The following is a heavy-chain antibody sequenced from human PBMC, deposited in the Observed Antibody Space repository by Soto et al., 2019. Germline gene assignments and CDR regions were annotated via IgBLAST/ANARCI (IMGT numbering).Heavy chain of an antibody. J-gene: IGHJ4*02. V-gene: IGHV3-23*01. CDR2: ITTSGDRS. D-gene: IGHD3-22*01. Sequence: EVQLLESGGRLIQPGGSLRLSCAASGFNFSSYAMSWIRQAPGKGPEWVAGITTSGDRSGYADSVKGRFTVSRDNSQNTMYLQLNSLRGDDTAIYYCARELEAGYYFAYWGQGTVVTVSS. CDR3: ARELEAGYYFAY. CDR1: GFNFSSYA.